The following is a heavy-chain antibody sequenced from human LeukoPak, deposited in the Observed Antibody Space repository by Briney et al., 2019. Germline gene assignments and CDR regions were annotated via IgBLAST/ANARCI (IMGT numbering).Heavy chain of an antibody. CDR3: AKDLRDSPSGAFDI. D-gene: IGHD3-10*01. CDR2: ISSSGGST. CDR1: GFIFSSYA. J-gene: IGHJ3*02. Sequence: GSQRLSCAASGFIFSSYAMRWVSQARRKGLEGVSAISSSGGSTYYADSVKGRSTLSRDNSKNALYLQMNSLRAEDTAVYYCAKDLRDSPSGAFDIWGQGTMVTVTS. V-gene: IGHV3-23*01.